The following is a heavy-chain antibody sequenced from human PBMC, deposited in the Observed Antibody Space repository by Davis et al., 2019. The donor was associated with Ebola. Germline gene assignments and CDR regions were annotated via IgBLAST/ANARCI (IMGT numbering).Heavy chain of an antibody. V-gene: IGHV7-4-1*02. J-gene: IGHJ3*02. Sequence: ASVKVSCKASGYTFIGYYMYWVRQAPGQGLEWMGWINTETGNPTYAEGFTGRFVFSLDTSVSTAYLQINSLKTEDTAVYYCASLPDIWGQGTMVTVSS. CDR2: INTETGNP. CDR3: ASLPDI. CDR1: GYTFIGYY.